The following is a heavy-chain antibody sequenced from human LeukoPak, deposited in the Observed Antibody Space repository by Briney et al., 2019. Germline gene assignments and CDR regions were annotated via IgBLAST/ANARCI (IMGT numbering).Heavy chain of an antibody. CDR3: ARAIGYFDS. CDR2: ITSSSGTI. D-gene: IGHD1-26*01. V-gene: IGHV3-48*02. CDR1: GFTFGTYA. J-gene: IGHJ4*02. Sequence: PGGSQRLSCAASGFTFGTYAMYWVRQAPGKGLEWLSYITSSSGTIYYADSVTGRFTISRDNAKNSLYLQMNSLRQEDTAVYYCARAIGYFDSWGQGTLVTVSS.